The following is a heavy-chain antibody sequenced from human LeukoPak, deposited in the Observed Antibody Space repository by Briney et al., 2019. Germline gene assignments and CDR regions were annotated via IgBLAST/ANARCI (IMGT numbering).Heavy chain of an antibody. J-gene: IGHJ6*03. D-gene: IGHD3-10*01. CDR2: ISAYNGNT. V-gene: IGHV1-18*01. CDR1: GYTFTSYG. CDR3: ARGLNYYSYYYYSYMDV. Sequence: GASVKVSCKASGYTFTSYGISWVRQAPGQGLEWMGWISAYNGNTNYAQKLQGRVTMTTDTSTSTDYMELRSLRSDDTAVYYCARGLNYYSYYYYSYMDVWGKGTTVTVSS.